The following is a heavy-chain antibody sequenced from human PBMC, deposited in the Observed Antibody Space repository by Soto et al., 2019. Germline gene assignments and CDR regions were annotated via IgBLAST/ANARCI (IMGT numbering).Heavy chain of an antibody. J-gene: IGHJ6*03. CDR2: IYFSGST. CDR1: GDSISSYY. CDR3: ARNPIARRPGYYYMDV. D-gene: IGHD6-13*01. Sequence: QVQLQESGPGLVKPSETLSLTCTVSGDSISSYYWSWIRQPPGKGLEWIGYIYFSGSTNYNPSLNRRVTISVDKSKNQFALKLTSVTAADTAVYYCARNPIARRPGYYYMDVWGRGTTVTVSS. V-gene: IGHV4-59*01.